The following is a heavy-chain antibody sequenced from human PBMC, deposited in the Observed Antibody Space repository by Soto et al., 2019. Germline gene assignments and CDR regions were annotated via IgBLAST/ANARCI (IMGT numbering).Heavy chain of an antibody. J-gene: IGHJ6*01. CDR1: GFTFSNYA. D-gene: IGHD3-10*02. CDR2: ISGSGRNT. V-gene: IGHV3-23*01. CDR3: EKDLMCSGSVTSYYLYDMVV. Sequence: EVQMLESGGGLVHPGGSLRLSCAASGFTFSNYAMNWVRQAPGKGLAWVSSISGSGRNTYYADSVKGRLTISSDSSKNTLYLTRNSLRVEATGVYYREKDLMCSGSVTSYYLYDMVVWVQGTTVTVSS.